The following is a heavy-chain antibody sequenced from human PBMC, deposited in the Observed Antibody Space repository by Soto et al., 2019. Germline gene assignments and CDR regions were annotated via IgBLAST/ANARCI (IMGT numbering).Heavy chain of an antibody. D-gene: IGHD2-15*01. CDR3: AKDLRGPTAATWYFEY. V-gene: IGHV3-23*01. Sequence: PGGSLRLSCAASGFTFSSYAMSWVRQAPGKGLEWVSTISGSGGSTYYADSVKGRFSVSRDNSKNTLYLQMNSLRAEDTAVYYCAKDLRGPTAATWYFEYWGQGTLVTVSS. CDR2: ISGSGGST. J-gene: IGHJ4*02. CDR1: GFTFSSYA.